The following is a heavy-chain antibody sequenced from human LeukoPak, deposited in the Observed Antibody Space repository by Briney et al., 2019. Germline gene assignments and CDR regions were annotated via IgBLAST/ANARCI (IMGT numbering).Heavy chain of an antibody. V-gene: IGHV3-23*01. D-gene: IGHD4-11*01. Sequence: GGSLRLSCAASGFTFSSYSMNWVRQAPGKGLEWVSGISGSGGSTYYADSVKGRFTISRDNSKNTLYLQMNSLRAEDTAVYYCAKDRYSNYGNWFDPWGQGTLVTVFS. CDR1: GFTFSSYS. CDR2: ISGSGGST. CDR3: AKDRYSNYGNWFDP. J-gene: IGHJ5*02.